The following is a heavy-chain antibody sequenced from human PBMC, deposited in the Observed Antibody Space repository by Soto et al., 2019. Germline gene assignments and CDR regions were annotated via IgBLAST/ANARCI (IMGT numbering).Heavy chain of an antibody. CDR2: ISGSGGST. V-gene: IGHV3-23*01. D-gene: IGHD3-10*01. J-gene: IGHJ4*02. CDR1: GFPFSSYA. CDR3: AKVHGSGSYNNFPDY. Sequence: EVQLLESGGGLVQPGGSLGLSCAASGFPFSSYAMSWVRQAPGKGLEWVSLISGSGGSTYYADTVKGRFTISRANSRDTLYLQMSSLRAEDTAVYYCAKVHGSGSYNNFPDYWGQGTLVTVSS.